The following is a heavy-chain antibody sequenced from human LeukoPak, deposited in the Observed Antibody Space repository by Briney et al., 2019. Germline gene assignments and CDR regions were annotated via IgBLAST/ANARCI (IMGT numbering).Heavy chain of an antibody. CDR1: GFSLSTTGMC. CDR3: ARTRGQYYYDSSGYPFDY. V-gene: IGHV2-70*11. D-gene: IGHD3-22*01. Sequence: SGPTLVNPTQTLTLTCTFSGFSLSTTGMCVSWIRQPPGKALEWLARIDWDDDKHYTTSLKTRLTISKDTSKNQVVLTMTNMDPADTATYYCARTRGQYYYDSSGYPFDYWGQGTLVTVSS. CDR2: IDWDDDK. J-gene: IGHJ4*02.